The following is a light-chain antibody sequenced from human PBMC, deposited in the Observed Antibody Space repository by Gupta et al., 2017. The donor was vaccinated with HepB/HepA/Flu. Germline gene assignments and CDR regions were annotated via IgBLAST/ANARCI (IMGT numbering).Light chain of an antibody. CDR2: KDT. CDR1: ALPNKF. Sequence: SYELTKPPSVSVSPGQTARSTCSGDALPNKFVCWYQQKPGQAPVLVIYKDTQRPSGIPERFSGSSSGTTVTLTISGVQAEDEADYYCQSEDSSGTYVVFGGGTKLTVL. CDR3: QSEDSSGTYVV. V-gene: IGLV3-25*03. J-gene: IGLJ2*01.